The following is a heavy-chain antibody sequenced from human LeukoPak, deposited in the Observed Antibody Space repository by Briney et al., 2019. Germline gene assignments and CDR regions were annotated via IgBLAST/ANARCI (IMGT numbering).Heavy chain of an antibody. CDR1: GGTFSSYA. CDR3: ADALYYYGSGSYWEYYYGMDV. Sequence: SVKVSCKASGGTFSSYAISWVRQAPGQGLEWMGRIIPILGIANYAQKFQGRVTITADKSTSTAYMELSSLRSEDTAVYYCADALYYYGSGSYWEYYYGMDVWGQGTTVTVSS. D-gene: IGHD3-10*01. J-gene: IGHJ6*02. V-gene: IGHV1-69*04. CDR2: IIPILGIA.